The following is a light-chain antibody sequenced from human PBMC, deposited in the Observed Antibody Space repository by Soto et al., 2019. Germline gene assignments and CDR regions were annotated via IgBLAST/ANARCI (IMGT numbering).Light chain of an antibody. CDR1: SSNIGSNP. CDR3: AAWDDSLEGVV. J-gene: IGLJ3*02. V-gene: IGLV1-44*01. CDR2: TNN. Sequence: QSVLTQPPSASGTPGQRVTISCSGSSSNIGSNPVSWYQHLPGTAPKVLIFTNNQRPSGVPDRVSGSKSGTSASPAISGLRSEDEAHYYCAAWDDSLEGVVLGGGTKLTVL.